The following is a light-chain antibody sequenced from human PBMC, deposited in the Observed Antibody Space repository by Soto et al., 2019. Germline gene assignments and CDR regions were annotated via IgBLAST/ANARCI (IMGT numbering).Light chain of an antibody. CDR1: QSGGYS. CDR3: QQYNNWTLT. Sequence: ENVVTQSPGTLSLSPGARATLPCRASQSGGYSLAWYQQKPGQAPRLLLYWASSRATSSPAMFSGSGSATKFTLTISSLHSEDFAVYYCQQYNNWTLTFGQGTKVEI. J-gene: IGKJ1*01. CDR2: WAS. V-gene: IGKV3D-15*01.